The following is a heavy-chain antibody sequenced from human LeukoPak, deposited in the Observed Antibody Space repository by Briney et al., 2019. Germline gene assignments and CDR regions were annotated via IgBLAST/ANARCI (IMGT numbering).Heavy chain of an antibody. V-gene: IGHV3-48*04. D-gene: IGHD3-9*01. J-gene: IGHJ4*02. Sequence: GGSLRLSCAASGFTFSSYSMNWVRQAPGKGLEWVSYISSSSSTIYYADSVKGRFTISRDNSKNTLYLQMNSLRAEDTAVYYCAKPEVRYFDWLLYFDQWGQGTLVTVSS. CDR2: ISSSSSTI. CDR1: GFTFSSYS. CDR3: AKPEVRYFDWLLYFDQ.